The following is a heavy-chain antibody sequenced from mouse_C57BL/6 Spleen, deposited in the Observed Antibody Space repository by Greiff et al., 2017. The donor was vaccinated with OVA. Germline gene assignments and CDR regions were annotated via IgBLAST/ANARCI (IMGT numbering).Heavy chain of an antibody. D-gene: IGHD3-2*02. Sequence: EVHLVESGGGLVKPGGSLKLSCAASGFTFSSYAMSWVRQTPEKRLEWVATISDGGSYTYYPDNVKGRFTISRDNAKNNLYLQMSHLKSEDTAMYYCARQGSGGGYYAMDYWGQGTSVTVSS. V-gene: IGHV5-4*01. J-gene: IGHJ4*01. CDR1: GFTFSSYA. CDR3: ARQGSGGGYYAMDY. CDR2: ISDGGSYT.